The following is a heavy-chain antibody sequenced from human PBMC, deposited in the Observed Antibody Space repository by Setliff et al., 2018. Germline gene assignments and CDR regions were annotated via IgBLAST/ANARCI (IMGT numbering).Heavy chain of an antibody. CDR2: ISGDGRTI. CDR3: ARDVYDFRTGLGGP. CDR1: GFDFSYYY. Sequence: KPGGSLRLSCAASGFDFSYYYMSWARQAPGKGLEWISKISGDGRTIYQADSVRGRFTISRDNAHGSLYLQMNSLRVEDTAVYFCARDVYDFRTGLGGPWGQGTRVTVSS. J-gene: IGHJ5*02. D-gene: IGHD3-3*01. V-gene: IGHV3-11*04.